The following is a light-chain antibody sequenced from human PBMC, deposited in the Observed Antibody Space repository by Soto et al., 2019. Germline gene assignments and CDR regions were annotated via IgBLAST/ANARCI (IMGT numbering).Light chain of an antibody. CDR3: NSYVGGNRPYV. Sequence: QSALTQPPSASGSPGQSVTISCTGTSSDVGGYNFVSWYQQHPGKAPKLMIYEVSKRPSGVPDRFSGSKSGNTASLTVSGLQAEDEADYYCNSYVGGNRPYVFGTGTKVTVL. V-gene: IGLV2-8*01. CDR1: SSDVGGYNF. CDR2: EVS. J-gene: IGLJ1*01.